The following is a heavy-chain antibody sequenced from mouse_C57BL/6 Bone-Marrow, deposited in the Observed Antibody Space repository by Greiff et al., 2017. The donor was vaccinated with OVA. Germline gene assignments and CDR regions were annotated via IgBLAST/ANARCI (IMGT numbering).Heavy chain of an antibody. V-gene: IGHV1-76*01. CDR2: IYPGSGNT. CDR1: GYTFTDYY. D-gene: IGHD2-5*01. J-gene: IGHJ2*01. Sequence: QVQLKESGAELVRPGASVKLSCKASGYTFTDYYINWVKQRPGQGLEWIARIYPGSGNTYYNEKFKGKATLTAEKSSSTAYMQLSSLTSDDSAVYFCARKVTNDYWGQGTTLTVSS. CDR3: ARKVTNDY.